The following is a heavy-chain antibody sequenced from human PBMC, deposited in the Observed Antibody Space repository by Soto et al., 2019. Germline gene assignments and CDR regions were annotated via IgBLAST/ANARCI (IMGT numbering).Heavy chain of an antibody. V-gene: IGHV3-23*01. D-gene: IGHD2-15*01. Sequence: GGSLRLSCAASGFTFSSYSMNWVRQAPGKGLEWVSVISASGDTTYYAGSVKGRFTISRDDSRSTLYLQMNSLRAEDTAVYYCAKAGGGSCYSHLDYWGQGALVTVSS. CDR3: AKAGGGSCYSHLDY. CDR2: ISASGDTT. CDR1: GFTFSSYS. J-gene: IGHJ4*02.